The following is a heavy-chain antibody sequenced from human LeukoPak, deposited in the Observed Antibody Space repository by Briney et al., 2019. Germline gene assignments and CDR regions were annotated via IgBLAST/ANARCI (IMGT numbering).Heavy chain of an antibody. CDR3: ARQPKNSSCWYY. D-gene: IGHD6-19*01. CDR1: AGSLSSSSYY. V-gene: IGHV4-39*01. CDR2: IYYGGST. Sequence: PSETLSLTCTVYAGSLSSSSYYWGWVRQPPGKGLEWIGSIYYGGSTYYNPSLKSRVTISVDTAKNQFSLKLSSVTAADTAVYYCARQPKNSSCWYYWGQGTLVTVSS. J-gene: IGHJ4*02.